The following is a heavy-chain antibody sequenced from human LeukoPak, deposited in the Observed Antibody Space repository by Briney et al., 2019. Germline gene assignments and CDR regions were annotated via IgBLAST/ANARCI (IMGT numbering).Heavy chain of an antibody. Sequence: GGSLRLSCAASGFTFSSYSMNWVRQAPGKGLEWVSYISGSSSTIYYADSVKGRFTISRDNAKNSLYLQMNSLRAEDTAVYYCASRYSYDYWGQGTLVTVSS. CDR2: ISGSSSTI. J-gene: IGHJ4*02. D-gene: IGHD5-18*01. CDR3: ASRYSYDY. V-gene: IGHV3-48*01. CDR1: GFTFSSYS.